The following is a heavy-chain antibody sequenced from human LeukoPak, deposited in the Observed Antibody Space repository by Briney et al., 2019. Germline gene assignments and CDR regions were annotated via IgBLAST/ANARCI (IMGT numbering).Heavy chain of an antibody. CDR2: IYTGGST. CDR1: GFSLHTYC. CDR3: AKLEGSVRYGSLAFDI. D-gene: IGHD5-18*01. V-gene: IGHV3-53*01. J-gene: IGHJ3*02. Sequence: GGSLRLSCAGPGFSLHTYCMNWVRQAPGKGLEWVSVIYTGGSTYYADSVKGRFTISRDDSKNTLYLQMNSLRADDTAMYYCAKLEGSVRYGSLAFDIWGQGTMVTVSS.